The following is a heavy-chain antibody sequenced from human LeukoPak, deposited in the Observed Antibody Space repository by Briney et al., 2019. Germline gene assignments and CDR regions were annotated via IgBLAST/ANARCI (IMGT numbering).Heavy chain of an antibody. CDR1: GFTFNQYG. CDR3: ARRGYPYYYYMDV. V-gene: IGHV3-20*04. D-gene: IGHD3-16*02. J-gene: IGHJ6*03. Sequence: GGSLRLSCAASGFTFNQYGMSWVRQAPGKGLEWVSSLSWDGGDTRYADSVKDRFTISRDNAKKSLYLQMGSLRAEDTALYYCARRGYPYYYYMDVWGTGTTVTVSS. CDR2: LSWDGGDT.